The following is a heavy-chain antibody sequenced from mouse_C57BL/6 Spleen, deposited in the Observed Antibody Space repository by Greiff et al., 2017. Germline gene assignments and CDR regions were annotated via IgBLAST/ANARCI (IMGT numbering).Heavy chain of an antibody. CDR3: ARRDWYFDV. CDR2: ISSGSSTL. V-gene: IGHV5-17*01. J-gene: IGHJ1*03. CDR1: GFTFSDYG. Sequence: EVQRVESGGGLVKPGGSLKLSCAASGFTFSDYGMHWVRQAPEKGLEWVAYISSGSSTLYYADTVQGRFTISRDNAKNTLFLQMTSLRSEDTAMYYCARRDWYFDVWGTGTTVTVSS.